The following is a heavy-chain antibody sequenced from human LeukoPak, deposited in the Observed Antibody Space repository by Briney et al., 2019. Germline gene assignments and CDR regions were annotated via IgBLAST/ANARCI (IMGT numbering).Heavy chain of an antibody. CDR3: ARLDSSGYFDY. CDR2: IYHSGST. J-gene: IGHJ4*02. D-gene: IGHD3-22*01. Sequence: PSQTLSLTCAVSGGSISSGGYSWSWIRQPPGKGLEWIGYIYHSGSTYYNPSLKSRVTISVDRSKNQFSLKLSSVTAADTAVYYCARLDSSGYFDYWGQGTLVTVSS. V-gene: IGHV4-30-2*01. CDR1: GGSISSGGYS.